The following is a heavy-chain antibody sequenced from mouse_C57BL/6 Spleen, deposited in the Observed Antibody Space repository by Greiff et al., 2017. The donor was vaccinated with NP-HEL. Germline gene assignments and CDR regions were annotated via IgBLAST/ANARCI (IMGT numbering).Heavy chain of an antibody. Sequence: QVQLKESGPELVKPGASVKISCKASGYSFTSYYIHWVKQRPGQGLEWIGWIYPGSGNTKYNEKFKGKATLTADTSSSTAYMQLSSLTSEDSAVYYCARAGYAMDYWGQGTSVTVSS. CDR3: ARAGYAMDY. CDR2: IYPGSGNT. V-gene: IGHV1-66*01. CDR1: GYSFTSYY. J-gene: IGHJ4*01. D-gene: IGHD4-1*01.